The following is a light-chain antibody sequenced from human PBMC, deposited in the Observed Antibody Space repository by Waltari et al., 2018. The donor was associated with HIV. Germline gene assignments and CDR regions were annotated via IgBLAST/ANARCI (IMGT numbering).Light chain of an antibody. J-gene: IGLJ1*01. CDR2: GKN. Sequence: STELTQDPPVSVAVGQTVRLTCQRDSVRTYYPSWYQQKPGHAPALVIYGKNNRPSGIPGRFSGSTSGNTASLTITGAQAEDEADYYCNSRDNSSKHYVFGSGTKVTVL. V-gene: IGLV3-19*01. CDR1: SVRTYY. CDR3: NSRDNSSKHYV.